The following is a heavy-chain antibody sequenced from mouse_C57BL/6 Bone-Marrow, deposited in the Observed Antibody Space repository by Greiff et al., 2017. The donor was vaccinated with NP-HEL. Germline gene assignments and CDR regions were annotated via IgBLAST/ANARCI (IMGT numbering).Heavy chain of an antibody. CDR1: GYTFTNYW. J-gene: IGHJ2*01. D-gene: IGHD1-1*01. CDR2: IDPYSGGT. Sequence: QVQLQQSGAELVKPGASVKLSCKASGYTFTNYWMHWVKQRPGRGLAWLGRIDPYSGGTKYNEKFKSKATLTVDKPSNTPSMQLSSLTSEDSAVYYCARYYYGSGYFDYWGQGTTLTVSS. V-gene: IGHV1-72*01. CDR3: ARYYYGSGYFDY.